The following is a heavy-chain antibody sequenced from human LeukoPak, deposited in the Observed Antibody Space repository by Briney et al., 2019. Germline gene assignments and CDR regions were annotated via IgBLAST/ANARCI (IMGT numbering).Heavy chain of an antibody. V-gene: IGHV4-38-2*02. CDR2: IYHSGST. D-gene: IGHD5-12*01. Sequence: PLETLSLTCTVSGYSISSGYYWGWIRQPPGKGLEWIGSIYHSGSTYYNPSLKSRVTISVDTSKNQFSLKLSSVTAADTAVYYCASGYINYVGYWGQGTLVTVSS. J-gene: IGHJ4*02. CDR1: GYSISSGYY. CDR3: ASGYINYVGY.